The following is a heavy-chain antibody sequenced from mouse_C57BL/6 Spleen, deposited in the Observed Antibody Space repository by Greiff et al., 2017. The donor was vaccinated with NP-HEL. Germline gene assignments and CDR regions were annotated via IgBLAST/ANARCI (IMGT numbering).Heavy chain of an antibody. Sequence: VQLQQSGPELVKPGASVKISCKASGYAFSSSWMNWVKQRPGKGLEWIGRIYPGDGDTNYNGKFKGKATLTADKSSSTAYMQLSSLTSEDSAVYCGARSDGSSWFAYWGQGTLVTVSA. CDR1: GYAFSSSW. CDR3: ARSDGSSWFAY. J-gene: IGHJ3*01. V-gene: IGHV1-82*01. D-gene: IGHD1-1*01. CDR2: IYPGDGDT.